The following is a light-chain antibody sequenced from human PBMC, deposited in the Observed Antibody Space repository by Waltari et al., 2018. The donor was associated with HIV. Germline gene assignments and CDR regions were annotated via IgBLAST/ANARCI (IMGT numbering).Light chain of an antibody. CDR3: SSFAATHKL. Sequence: QSALTQSPSASGSPGHSVNISCTGANGDISDYNYVSWYQQHSDRPPKLIIFEVSKRPSGVPDRFSGSKSGNPASLFVSGLQPEDEATYFCSSFAATHKLFGGGTKLTVL. CDR2: EVS. CDR1: NGDISDYNY. V-gene: IGLV2-8*01. J-gene: IGLJ2*01.